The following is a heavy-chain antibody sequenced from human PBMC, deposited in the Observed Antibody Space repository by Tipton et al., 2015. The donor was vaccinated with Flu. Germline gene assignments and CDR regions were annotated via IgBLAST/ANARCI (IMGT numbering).Heavy chain of an antibody. Sequence: SLRLSCVASGFTFDDFGMFWVRQGPGKGLEWVSGINWDGDGTGYADSVKGRFTISRDNAKNSLYLQINSLTAEDTALYFCGRAHYGDYEGAPIEHWGQGTLVTVSS. CDR2: INWDGDGT. D-gene: IGHD4-17*01. CDR3: GRAHYGDYEGAPIEH. J-gene: IGHJ1*01. V-gene: IGHV3-20*04. CDR1: GFTFDDFG.